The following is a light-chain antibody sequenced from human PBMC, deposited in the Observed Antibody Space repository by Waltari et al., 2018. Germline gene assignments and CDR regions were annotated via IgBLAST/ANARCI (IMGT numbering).Light chain of an antibody. Sequence: QSALTQPASVSGSPGQSITISCTGTSSDVGFYNLFSWYQQHPAKAPKLLVYEVSERPSGVSNRFSGCKAGNTASLTISGLQAEDEADYYCCSYVGRNIWVFGGGTKVTIL. V-gene: IGLV2-23*02. CDR1: SSDVGFYNL. J-gene: IGLJ3*02. CDR2: EVS. CDR3: CSYVGRNIWV.